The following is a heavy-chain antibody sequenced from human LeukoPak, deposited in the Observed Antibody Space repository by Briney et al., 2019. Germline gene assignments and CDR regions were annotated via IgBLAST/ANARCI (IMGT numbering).Heavy chain of an antibody. J-gene: IGHJ5*02. CDR1: GDSVSRNSVT. V-gene: IGHV6-1*01. CDR3: ARAESLTGQNWFDP. Sequence: HPLSRTRVLSGDSVSRNSVTWNCIRQSPSRGFEWLGRTYYRSKWSSDYAVSVRSRITIDTDTSKNQFSLHLNSVSPEDTAIYYCARAESLTGQNWFDPWGQGTLVTVSS. CDR2: TYYRSKWSS. D-gene: IGHD1-14*01.